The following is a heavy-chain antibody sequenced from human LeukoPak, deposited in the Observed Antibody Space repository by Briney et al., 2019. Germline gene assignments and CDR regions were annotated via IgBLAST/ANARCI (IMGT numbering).Heavy chain of an antibody. V-gene: IGHV3-48*02. D-gene: IGHD2-2*01. CDR3: ARDGIVVVPAAIILPYYYGMDV. CDR2: ISSSSTI. CDR1: GFTFSSYS. Sequence: GGSLRLSCAASGFTFSSYSMNWVRQAPGKGLEWVSYISSSSTIYYADSVKGRFTISRDNAKNSLYLQMNSLRDEDTAVYYCARDGIVVVPAAIILPYYYGMDVWGQGTTVTVSS. J-gene: IGHJ6*02.